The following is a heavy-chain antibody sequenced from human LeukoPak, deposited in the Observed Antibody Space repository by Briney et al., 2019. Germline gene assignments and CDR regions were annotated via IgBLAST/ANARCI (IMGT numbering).Heavy chain of an antibody. V-gene: IGHV1-2*02. J-gene: IGHJ3*02. CDR1: GYTFTDYH. CDR3: TRDHSYDSLNALDI. Sequence: VASVKVSCKASGYTFTDYHMHWVRQAPGQGLEWMGWINPNSGGTEYAQKFQGRVTMTTDTSISTAYMELSSLRSDDTAVYYCTRDHSYDSLNALDIWGLGTLVTVSP. CDR2: INPNSGGT. D-gene: IGHD3-3*01.